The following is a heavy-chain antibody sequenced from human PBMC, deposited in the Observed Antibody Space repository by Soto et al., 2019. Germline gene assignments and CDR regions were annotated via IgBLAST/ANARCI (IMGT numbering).Heavy chain of an antibody. CDR3: ARAYGGNCFXY. V-gene: IGHV4-59*01. CDR1: GGSIGSDY. Sequence: PSETLSLTCTVSGGSIGSDYWSWIRQPPGKGLEWIGYIYYSGSTNYNPSLKSRVTISVDTSKNQFSLKLSSVTAADTAVYYCARAYGGNCFXYWGQGTLVXVSS. J-gene: IGHJ4*02. D-gene: IGHD2-15*01. CDR2: IYYSGST.